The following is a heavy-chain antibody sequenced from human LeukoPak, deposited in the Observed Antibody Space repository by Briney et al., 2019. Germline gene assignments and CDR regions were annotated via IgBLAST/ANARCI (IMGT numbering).Heavy chain of an antibody. Sequence: PGGSLRLSCAASGFTFSTYAVNWVRQAPGKGLEWVSGISWNSNSIDYADSVKGRFTISRDNAKNSLYLQMNSLRAEDTALYYCAKDRSVEYSSSWVFDYWGQGTLVTVSS. J-gene: IGHJ4*02. D-gene: IGHD6-6*01. CDR2: ISWNSNSI. CDR1: GFTFSTYA. CDR3: AKDRSVEYSSSWVFDY. V-gene: IGHV3-9*01.